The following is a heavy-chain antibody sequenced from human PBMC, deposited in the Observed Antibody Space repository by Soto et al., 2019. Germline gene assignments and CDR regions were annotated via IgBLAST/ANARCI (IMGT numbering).Heavy chain of an antibody. CDR1: GATFSSYV. V-gene: IGHV3-23*01. D-gene: IGHD3-10*01. CDR2: ISSSGIDT. Sequence: VQLLESGGGLVQPGGSLRLSCAASGATFSSYVMGWVRQAPGRGLEWVSVISSSGIDTYYADSVKGRFIISRDNSKNALYLQMSSLGAVDTAVYYCAEQHGDVDYWGQGTLVTVSS. J-gene: IGHJ4*02. CDR3: AEQHGDVDY.